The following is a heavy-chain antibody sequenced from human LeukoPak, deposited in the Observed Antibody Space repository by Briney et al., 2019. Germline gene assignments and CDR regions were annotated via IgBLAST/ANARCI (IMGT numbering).Heavy chain of an antibody. V-gene: IGHV4-38-2*02. CDR3: ARTVIDRSGYSAFDI. J-gene: IGHJ3*02. CDR2: IYHSGST. CDR1: GYPISSAYY. D-gene: IGHD3-22*01. Sequence: SETPSLTCIVSGYPISSAYYWGWIRQPPGKGLEWIGSIYHSGSTYYNPSLKSRVTISADTSNNQFSLNLSSVTAADTAVYYCARTVIDRSGYSAFDIWGQGTMVAVSS.